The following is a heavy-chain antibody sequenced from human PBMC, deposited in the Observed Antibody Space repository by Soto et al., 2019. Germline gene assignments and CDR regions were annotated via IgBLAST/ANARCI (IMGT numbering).Heavy chain of an antibody. CDR3: ARGVGGSGLNWFDP. V-gene: IGHV4-59*12. CDR2: IHYSGSA. CDR1: GRAIIGYY. D-gene: IGHD6-19*01. Sequence: PSETLSLPCTFSGRAIIGYYWTWIRYSPERALEWIGYIHYSGSANYNASLNSRLTMSVDRSKSQFYMQLASVTAAHTAAYYCARGVGGSGLNWFDPWGQGTMVTVSS. J-gene: IGHJ5*02.